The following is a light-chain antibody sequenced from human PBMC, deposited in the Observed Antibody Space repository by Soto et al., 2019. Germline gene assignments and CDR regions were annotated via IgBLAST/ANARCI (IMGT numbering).Light chain of an antibody. CDR1: SSDVGGYNY. J-gene: IGLJ1*01. CDR2: DVS. Sequence: QSVLTQPASVSGSPGQSITISCTGTSSDVGGYNYVSWYQHQPGKAPKFMIYDVSNRPSGVSNRFSGSKSGNTASLTISGLQAEDEADYYCCSYTTSNTRQIVFGTGTKLTVL. V-gene: IGLV2-14*03. CDR3: CSYTTSNTRQIV.